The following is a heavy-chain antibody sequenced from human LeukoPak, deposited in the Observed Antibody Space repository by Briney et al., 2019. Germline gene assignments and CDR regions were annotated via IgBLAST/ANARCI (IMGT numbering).Heavy chain of an antibody. CDR1: GFTFSRFG. CDR2: ISSSSSAM. J-gene: IGHJ4*02. V-gene: IGHV3-48*02. CDR3: AQKGGTDH. D-gene: IGHD2-15*01. Sequence: GGSLRLSCAASGFTFSRFGMYWVRQAPGKGLEWISYISSSSSAMYYADSVKGRFTISRDNAKNSLYLHMSSLRDEDTAVYYCAQKGGTDHWGQGTLVTVSS.